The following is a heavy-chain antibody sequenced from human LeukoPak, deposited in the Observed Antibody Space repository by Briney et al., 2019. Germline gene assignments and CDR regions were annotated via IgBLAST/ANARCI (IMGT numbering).Heavy chain of an antibody. V-gene: IGHV3-48*01. CDR3: ARDAGSGSSFYYYYYYMDV. CDR2: ISSSGSTI. D-gene: IGHD6-6*01. Sequence: GGSLRLSCAASGFTFSSYGMHWVRQAPGKGLEWVSYISSSGSTIYYADSVKGRFTISRDNAKNSLYLQMNSLRAEDTAVYYCARDAGSGSSFYYYYYYMDVWGKGTTVTVSS. J-gene: IGHJ6*03. CDR1: GFTFSSYG.